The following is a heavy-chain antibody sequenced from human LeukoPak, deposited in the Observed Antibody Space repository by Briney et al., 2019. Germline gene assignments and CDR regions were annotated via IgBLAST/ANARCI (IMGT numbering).Heavy chain of an antibody. CDR3: AKDMAVVAATIIYYYYGMDV. Sequence: PGGSLRLSCAASGFTFDDYAMHWVRQAPGKGLEWVSLISGDGGSTYYADSVKGRFTISRDNSKNSLYLQMNSLRTEDTALYYCAKDMAVVAATIIYYYYGMDVWGQGTTVTVSS. J-gene: IGHJ6*02. D-gene: IGHD2-15*01. CDR1: GFTFDDYA. CDR2: ISGDGGST. V-gene: IGHV3-43*02.